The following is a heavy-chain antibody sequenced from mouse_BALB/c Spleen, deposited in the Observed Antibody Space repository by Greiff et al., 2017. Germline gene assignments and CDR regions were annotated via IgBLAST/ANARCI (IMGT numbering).Heavy chain of an antibody. J-gene: IGHJ3*01. CDR3: ARWGARANGNPY. CDR1: GYSFTSYW. V-gene: IGHV1S126*01. Sequence: QVQLQQSGPQLVRPGASVKISCKASGYSFTSYWMHWVKQRPGQGLEWIGMIDPSDSETRLNQKFKDKATLTVDKSSSTAYMQLSSPTSEDSAVYYCARWGARANGNPYWGQGTLVTVSA. CDR2: IDPSDSET. D-gene: IGHD3-1*01.